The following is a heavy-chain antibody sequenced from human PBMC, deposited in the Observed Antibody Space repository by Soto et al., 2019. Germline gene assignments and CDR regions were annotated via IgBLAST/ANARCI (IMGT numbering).Heavy chain of an antibody. CDR3: ARGGDDNYYDSSGYYYYYYGMDV. Sequence: VASVKVSCKASGYTFTGYYMHWVRQAPGQGLEWMGWINPNSGGTNYAQKFQGRVTMTRDTSISTAYMELSRLRSDDTAVYYCARGGDDNYYDSSGYYYYYYGMDVWGQGTTVTVSS. V-gene: IGHV1-2*02. J-gene: IGHJ6*02. CDR2: INPNSGGT. D-gene: IGHD3-22*01. CDR1: GYTFTGYY.